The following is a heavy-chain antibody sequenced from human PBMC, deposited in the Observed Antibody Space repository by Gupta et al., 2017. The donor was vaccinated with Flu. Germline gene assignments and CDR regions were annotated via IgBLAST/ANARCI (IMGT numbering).Heavy chain of an antibody. D-gene: IGHD3-9*01. J-gene: IGHJ3*02. CDR2: INHSGST. CDR3: ARGVLRYFDWLLVPGQDAFDI. Sequence: LEWIGEINHSGSTNYNPSLKSRVTISVDTSKNQFSLKLSSVTAADTAVYYCARGVLRYFDWLLVPGQDAFDIWGQGTMVTVSS. V-gene: IGHV4-34*01.